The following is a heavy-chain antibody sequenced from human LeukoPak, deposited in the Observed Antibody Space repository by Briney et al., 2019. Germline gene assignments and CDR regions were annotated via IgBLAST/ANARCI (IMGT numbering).Heavy chain of an antibody. D-gene: IGHD2-2*01. CDR3: ARVTCTSTSCYRKDAFDI. Sequence: SETLSLTCTVSGGSISSGDYYWSWIRQPPGKGLEWIGYIYYSGSTYYNPSLKSRVTISVDTSKNQFSLKLSSVTAADTAVYYCARVTCTSTSCYRKDAFDIWGQGTMVTVSS. J-gene: IGHJ3*02. CDR2: IYYSGST. CDR1: GGSISSGDYY. V-gene: IGHV4-30-4*02.